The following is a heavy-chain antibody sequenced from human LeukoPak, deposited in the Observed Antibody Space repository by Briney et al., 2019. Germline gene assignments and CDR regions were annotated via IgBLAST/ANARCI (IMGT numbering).Heavy chain of an antibody. CDR1: GGSIDSSYY. Sequence: SETLSLTCTVSGGSIDSSYYWGWIRQPPGKGLDWIGSIFYTKTTYYNPALKSRVAISVDKSKNQFSLKLTSLTATDTAVYYCARHVGGTSDWRAYFFDSWGPGTLVTVSS. CDR2: IFYTKTT. J-gene: IGHJ4*02. V-gene: IGHV4-39*01. CDR3: ARHVGGTSDWRAYFFDS. D-gene: IGHD6-19*01.